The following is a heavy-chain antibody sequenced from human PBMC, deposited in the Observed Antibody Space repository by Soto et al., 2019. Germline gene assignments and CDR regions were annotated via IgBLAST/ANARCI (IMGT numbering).Heavy chain of an antibody. V-gene: IGHV3-33*01. J-gene: IGHJ4*02. CDR2: IRFDGSNE. D-gene: IGHD1-7*01. CDR3: ARDGIGGTVFRGYLDY. Sequence: QEQLVESGGGVVQPGTSLRLSCAVPGGIFHGYGMHWVRQAPGKGLEWVAIIRFDGSNEEYADSVKGRFTISRDNSKKSLYLQMSTLGAEDTAVYYWARDGIGGTVFRGYLDYWGRGTVVTVSS. CDR1: GGIFHGYG.